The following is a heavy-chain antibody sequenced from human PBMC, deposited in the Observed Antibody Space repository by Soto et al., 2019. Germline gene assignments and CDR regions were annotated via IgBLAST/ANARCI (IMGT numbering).Heavy chain of an antibody. D-gene: IGHD2-2*01. CDR3: ARDTSWNNNWFDP. CDR1: GGSFSGYY. J-gene: IGHJ5*02. V-gene: IGHV4-34*01. Sequence: SETLSLTCAVYGGSFSGYYWSWIRQPPGKGLEWIGEINHSGSTNYNPSLKSRVTISVDTSKNQFSLKLSSVTAADTAVYYCARDTSWNNNWFDPWGQGTLVTVSS. CDR2: INHSGST.